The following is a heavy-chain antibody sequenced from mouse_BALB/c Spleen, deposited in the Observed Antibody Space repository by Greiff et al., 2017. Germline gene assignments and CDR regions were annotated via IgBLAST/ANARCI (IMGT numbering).Heavy chain of an antibody. CDR2: IWAGGST. V-gene: IGHV2-9*02. J-gene: IGHJ4*01. D-gene: IGHD2-12*01. Sequence: QVQLQQSGPGLVAPSQSLSITCTVSGFSLTSYGVHWVRQPPGKGLEWLGVIWAGGSTNYNSALMSRLSISKDNSKSQVFLKMNSLQTDDTAMYYCARETLRRGGRHDYAMDYWGQGTSVTVSS. CDR3: ARETLRRGGRHDYAMDY. CDR1: GFSLTSYG.